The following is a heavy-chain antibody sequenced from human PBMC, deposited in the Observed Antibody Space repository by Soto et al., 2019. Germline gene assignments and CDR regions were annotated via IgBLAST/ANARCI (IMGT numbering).Heavy chain of an antibody. CDR3: GTTVVNSYQYPMDV. D-gene: IGHD4-4*01. Sequence: PGGSLRLSCAVSGFTFSSYEMNWVRQAPGKGLEWVSYISSSGNTIYYADSVKGRFTISRDNAKNSLYLQMNSLRAEDTAVYYCGTTVVNSYQYPMDVWGQGTTVTVSS. J-gene: IGHJ6*02. V-gene: IGHV3-48*03. CDR2: ISSSGNTI. CDR1: GFTFSSYE.